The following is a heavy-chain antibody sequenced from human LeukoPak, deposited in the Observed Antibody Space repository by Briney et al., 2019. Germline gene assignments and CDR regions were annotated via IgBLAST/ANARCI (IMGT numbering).Heavy chain of an antibody. CDR3: ARLVSGPDGDY. Sequence: ASVKVSCKASGYTFTDYYMHWVRQAPGQGLEWMGWINPNRGSTNYAQKFQGRVTMTRDTSISTVYMELSRLRSDDTAVYYCARLVSGPDGDYWGQGTLVTVSS. D-gene: IGHD6-19*01. V-gene: IGHV1-2*02. CDR1: GYTFTDYY. CDR2: INPNRGST. J-gene: IGHJ4*02.